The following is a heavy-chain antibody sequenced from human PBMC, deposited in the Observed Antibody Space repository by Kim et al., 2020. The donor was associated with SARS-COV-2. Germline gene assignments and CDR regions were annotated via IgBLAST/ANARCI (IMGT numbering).Heavy chain of an antibody. J-gene: IGHJ4*02. CDR1: GYTFTSYY. V-gene: IGHV1-46*01. D-gene: IGHD2-15*01. CDR2: INPSGGST. Sequence: ASVKVSCKASGYTFTSYYIHWVRQAPGQGLEWMGIINPSGGSTSYAQKFQGRVTMTRDTSTSTVYMELSSLRSEDTAVYYCARSEIGGDCSGGSCYSSYFDYWGQGTLVTVSS. CDR3: ARSEIGGDCSGGSCYSSYFDY.